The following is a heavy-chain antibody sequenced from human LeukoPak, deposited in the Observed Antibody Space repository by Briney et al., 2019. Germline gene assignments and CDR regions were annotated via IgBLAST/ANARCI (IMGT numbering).Heavy chain of an antibody. V-gene: IGHV4-59*01. CDR1: SGSLSRYY. CDR3: ARAGGNWFDP. Sequence: KASETLSLTCTVSSGSLSRYYWSLIRQPPGKGLEWIGYISYSGSTNYNPSLKSRVTISVDTSKNQFSLRLSSVTAADTAVYYCARAGGNWFDPWGQGTLVTVSS. CDR2: ISYSGST. D-gene: IGHD3-10*01. J-gene: IGHJ5*02.